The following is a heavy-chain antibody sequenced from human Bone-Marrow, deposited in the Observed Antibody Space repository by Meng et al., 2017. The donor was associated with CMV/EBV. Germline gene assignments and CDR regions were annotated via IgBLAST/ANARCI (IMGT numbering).Heavy chain of an antibody. CDR1: GFTFSSYS. Sequence: GESLKISCAASGFTFSSYSMNWVRQAPGKGLEWVSLISGSGASIYYADSVKGRFTISRDNSKTTLYLHMNSLRAEDTAVYYCAKDLSYGSGTYLGYFDYWGQGTLVTVSS. V-gene: IGHV3-23*01. CDR2: ISGSGASI. D-gene: IGHD3-10*01. CDR3: AKDLSYGSGTYLGYFDY. J-gene: IGHJ4*02.